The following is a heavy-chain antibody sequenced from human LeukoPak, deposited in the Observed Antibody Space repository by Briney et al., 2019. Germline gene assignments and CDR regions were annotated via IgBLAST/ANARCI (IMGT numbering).Heavy chain of an antibody. Sequence: SETLSLTCTVSGGSISSYYWSWIRQPPGKGLEWIGYIYYSGSTNYNPSLKSRVTISVDTSKNQFSLKLSSVTAADTAVYYCARDGPYYGSGSIKYYYYGMDVWGQGTTVTVSS. D-gene: IGHD3-10*01. CDR2: IYYSGST. CDR3: ARDGPYYGSGSIKYYYYGMDV. V-gene: IGHV4-59*01. J-gene: IGHJ6*02. CDR1: GGSISSYY.